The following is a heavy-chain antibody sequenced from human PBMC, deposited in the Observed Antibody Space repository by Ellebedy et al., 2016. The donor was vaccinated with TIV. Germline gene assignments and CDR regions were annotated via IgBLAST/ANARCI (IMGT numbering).Heavy chain of an antibody. CDR3: ARGAAAGDYNFDH. Sequence: MPSETLSLTCTVSGVSISGGGYYWTWIRPSPGKGLEWIGYIYYTGNTYYNPSLKSQVTITVDTSQNLLSLKLRSVTAADTATYYCARGAAAGDYNFDHWGQGTLVTVSS. D-gene: IGHD6-13*01. V-gene: IGHV4-31*01. CDR2: IYYTGNT. J-gene: IGHJ4*02. CDR1: GVSISGGGYY.